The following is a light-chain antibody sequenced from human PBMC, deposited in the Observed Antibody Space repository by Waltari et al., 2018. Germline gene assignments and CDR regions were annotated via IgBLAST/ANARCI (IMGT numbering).Light chain of an antibody. CDR1: SLRSYY. CDR3: HSRDASGVGGS. V-gene: IGLV3-19*01. J-gene: IGLJ2*01. Sequence: SSELTQDPAVSVAMGQTVRITCQGDSLRSYYANWYQPRPGQAPILVMYDKNNRPSGVPDRFAGSTSDNTASLTITGAQAEDEASYYCHSRDASGVGGSFGGGTKLTVL. CDR2: DKN.